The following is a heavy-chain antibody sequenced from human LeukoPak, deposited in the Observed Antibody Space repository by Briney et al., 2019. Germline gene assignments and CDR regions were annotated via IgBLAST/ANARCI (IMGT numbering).Heavy chain of an antibody. J-gene: IGHJ4*02. CDR3: AKSYCSGGSCSGFDY. CDR1: GFIFSSYS. D-gene: IGHD2-15*01. Sequence: GGSLRLSCAASGFIFSSYSMNWVRQAPGKGLEWVSAISGSGGSTYYADSVKGRFTISRDNSKNTLYLQMNSLRAEDTAVYYCAKSYCSGGSCSGFDYWGQGTLVTVSS. CDR2: ISGSGGST. V-gene: IGHV3-23*01.